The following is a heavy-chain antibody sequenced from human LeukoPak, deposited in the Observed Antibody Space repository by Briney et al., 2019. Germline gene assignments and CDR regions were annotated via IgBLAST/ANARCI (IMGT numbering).Heavy chain of an antibody. J-gene: IGHJ1*01. D-gene: IGHD3-22*01. Sequence: GGSLRLSCAASGFTFSSYAMHWVRQAPGKGLEWVAVISYDGSNKYYADSVKGRFTISRDNSKNTLYLQMNSLRAEDKAVYYCARDGPNGDSSGYYYVHFPHWGQGTLVTVSS. CDR3: ARDGPNGDSSGYYYVHFPH. CDR1: GFTFSSYA. V-gene: IGHV3-30-3*01. CDR2: ISYDGSNK.